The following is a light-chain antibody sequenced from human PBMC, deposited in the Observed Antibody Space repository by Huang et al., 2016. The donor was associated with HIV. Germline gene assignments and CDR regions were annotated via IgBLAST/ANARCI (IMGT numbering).Light chain of an antibody. J-gene: IGKJ1*01. CDR3: QQYHSLPWT. Sequence: DIQMTQSPSSLSASVGDRVTITCRASQGIGNSLAWYQQKPEKAPRLLLYATSTCESGVPSRFSGSGSGTHYTLTINTLQPEDIASYYCQQYHSLPWTFGQGTKVEIK. CDR1: QGIGNS. CDR2: ATS. V-gene: IGKV1-NL1*01.